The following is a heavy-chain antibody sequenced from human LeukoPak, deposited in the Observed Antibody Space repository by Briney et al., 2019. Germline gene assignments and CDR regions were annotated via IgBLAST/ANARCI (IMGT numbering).Heavy chain of an antibody. V-gene: IGHV4-59*01. D-gene: IGHD2-2*01. CDR1: SGSISNYY. Sequence: SETLSLTCTVSSGSISNYYWSWIRQPPGKGLEWLGYIYSSGSTNYNPSLKSRVTISVDTSKNQFSLKLSSVTAADTAVYYWARAYCSSTSCYPHFDYWGQGTLVTVSS. CDR2: IYSSGST. J-gene: IGHJ4*02. CDR3: ARAYCSSTSCYPHFDY.